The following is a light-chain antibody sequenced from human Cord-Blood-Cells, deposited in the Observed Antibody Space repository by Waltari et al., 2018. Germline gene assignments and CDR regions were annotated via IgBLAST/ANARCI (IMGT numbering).Light chain of an antibody. J-gene: IGLJ1*01. CDR1: SSAVGCSKY. V-gene: IGLV2-14*01. CDR2: EVS. CDR3: SSYTSSSTLV. Sequence: QSALTQPASVSGSPGPSITIHCTGTSSAVGCSKYVSWYQPHPGKAPKLMIYEVSNRPSGVSNRFSGSKSGNTASLTISGLQAEDEADYYCSSYTSSSTLVFGTGTKVTVL.